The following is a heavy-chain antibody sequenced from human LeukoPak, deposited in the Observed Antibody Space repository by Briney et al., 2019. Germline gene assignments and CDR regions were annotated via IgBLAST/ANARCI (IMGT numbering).Heavy chain of an antibody. J-gene: IGHJ6*02. CDR2: ISSDGSST. D-gene: IGHD3-10*01. CDR1: GFTFSSYW. CDR3: ARAKPALLWFGESYGMDV. Sequence: GGSLRLSCAASGFTFSSYWMHWVRQAPGKGLVWVSRISSDGSSTSYADSVKGRFTISRDNAKNTLYLQMNSLRAEDTAVYYCARAKPALLWFGESYGMDVWGQGTTVTVSS. V-gene: IGHV3-74*01.